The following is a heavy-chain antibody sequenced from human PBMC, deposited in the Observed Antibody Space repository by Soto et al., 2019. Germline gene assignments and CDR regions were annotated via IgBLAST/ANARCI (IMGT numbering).Heavy chain of an antibody. CDR3: AREGASGFGMDV. CDR2: IYTSGTT. CDR1: GGSIRSYY. J-gene: IGHJ6*02. V-gene: IGHV4-4*07. D-gene: IGHD1-26*01. Sequence: KTSETLSLTCTVSGGSIRSYYWSWIRQPAGKALEWVGRIYTSGTTNYNPSLKSRVTILLDTSKNQFSLKLSSVTAPDTAVYYCAREGASGFGMDVWGQGTTVTVSS.